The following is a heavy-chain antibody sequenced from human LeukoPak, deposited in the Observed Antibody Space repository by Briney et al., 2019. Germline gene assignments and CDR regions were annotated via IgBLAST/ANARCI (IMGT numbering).Heavy chain of an antibody. D-gene: IGHD6-13*01. V-gene: IGHV5-51*01. Sequence: GESLKIPCKGSGYSFTTYWIGWVRQMPGKGLEWMGIINPVDSETRYSPSFQGQVTISGDKSINTAYLQWSSLKATDTAMYFCARIGTYAEFDYWGQGSLVTVSS. CDR2: INPVDSET. J-gene: IGHJ4*02. CDR3: ARIGTYAEFDY. CDR1: GYSFTTYW.